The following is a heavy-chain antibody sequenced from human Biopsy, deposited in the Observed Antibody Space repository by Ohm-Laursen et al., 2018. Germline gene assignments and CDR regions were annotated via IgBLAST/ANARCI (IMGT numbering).Heavy chain of an antibody. CDR1: GGSINSYY. CDR3: AKNSGYSHDY. V-gene: IGHV4-4*07. Sequence: GTLSLTCTVSGGSINSYYWSWMRQPAGKGLEWIGRLFTSGTTNYSPSLNNRVTMSVDTSKNQFSLNLTTVTTADTAVYYCAKNSGYSHDYWGPGILVTVPS. CDR2: LFTSGTT. J-gene: IGHJ4*01. D-gene: IGHD3-22*01.